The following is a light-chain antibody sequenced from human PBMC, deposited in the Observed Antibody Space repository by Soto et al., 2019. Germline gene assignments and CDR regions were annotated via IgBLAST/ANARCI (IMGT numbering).Light chain of an antibody. CDR2: AAS. Sequence: TXXXSPXERATLXXRASQTVSSNYLAWCQQPPGPPPTLLIYAASTRAAGIPDRFSGSGSGTDFTLTITRLEPEDSAVYFCQQYTGPPTTFGQGTRLEI. CDR1: QTVSSNY. CDR3: QQYTGPPTT. J-gene: IGKJ5*01. V-gene: IGKV3-20*01.